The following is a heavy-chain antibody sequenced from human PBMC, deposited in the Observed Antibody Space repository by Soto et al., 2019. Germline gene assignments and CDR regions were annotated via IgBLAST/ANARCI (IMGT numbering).Heavy chain of an antibody. D-gene: IGHD3-10*01. Sequence: GASVKVSCKASGGTFSSYAISWVRQAPGQGLEWMGGIIPIFGTANYAQNLQGRVTMTTDASTSTAYMEMRSLRSDDTAVYYCARDLDGSGSYYTDYWGPGTLVTVSS. CDR1: GGTFSSYA. CDR3: ARDLDGSGSYYTDY. CDR2: IIPIFGTA. V-gene: IGHV1-69*05. J-gene: IGHJ4*02.